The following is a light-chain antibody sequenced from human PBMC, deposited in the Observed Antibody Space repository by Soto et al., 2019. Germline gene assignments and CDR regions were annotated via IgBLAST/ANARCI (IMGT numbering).Light chain of an antibody. CDR2: SNN. Sequence: QSVMTQPPSASGTPGQRVTISCSGSRSNIGSNTVNWYQQLPGTAPKLLIYSNNQRPSGVPDRFSGSKSGTSASLAISGLQSEDEADYYCVAWDDSLNGRVFGGGTKVTVL. CDR1: RSNIGSNT. J-gene: IGLJ2*01. CDR3: VAWDDSLNGRV. V-gene: IGLV1-44*01.